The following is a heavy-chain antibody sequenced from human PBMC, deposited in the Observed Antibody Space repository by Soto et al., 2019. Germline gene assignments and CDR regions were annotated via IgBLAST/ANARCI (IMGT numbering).Heavy chain of an antibody. CDR3: ARVDTAMIGFGAFDI. CDR2: ISAYNGNT. Sequence: ASVKVSCKASGYTFTSYGISWVRQAPGQGLEWMGWISAYNGNTNYAQKLQGRVTMTTDTFTSTAYMELRSLRSDDTAVYYCARVDTAMIGFGAFDIWGQGTMVTVSS. D-gene: IGHD5-18*01. CDR1: GYTFTSYG. V-gene: IGHV1-18*01. J-gene: IGHJ3*02.